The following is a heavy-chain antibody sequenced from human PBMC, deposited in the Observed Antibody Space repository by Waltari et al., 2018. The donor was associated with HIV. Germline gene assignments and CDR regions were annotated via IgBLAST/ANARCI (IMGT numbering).Heavy chain of an antibody. J-gene: IGHJ6*02. CDR2: INPNSGGT. CDR3: ARDRARTTDYYYYGMDV. Sequence: QVQLVQSGGEVKKPGASVTVSCKASGYTFTGYYMYWVRQAPGQGLEWMGWINPNSGGTNYAQKFQGSVTMTRDTSISTAYMELSRLRSDDTAVYYCARDRARTTDYYYYGMDVWGQGTTVTVSS. D-gene: IGHD1-7*01. CDR1: GYTFTGYY. V-gene: IGHV1-2*02.